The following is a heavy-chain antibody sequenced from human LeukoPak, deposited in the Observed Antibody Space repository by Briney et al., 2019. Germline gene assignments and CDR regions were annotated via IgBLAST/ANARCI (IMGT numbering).Heavy chain of an antibody. CDR2: ITPIFGTA. CDR1: GGTFSSYA. V-gene: IGHV1-69*13. CDR3: ARGDYDILTGQIFNFDY. J-gene: IGHJ4*02. Sequence: SVKVSCKASGGTFSSYAISWVRQAPGQGLEWMGGITPIFGTANYAQKFQGRVTITADESTSTAYMELSSLRSEDTAVYYCARGDYDILTGQIFNFDYWGQGTLVTVSS. D-gene: IGHD3-9*01.